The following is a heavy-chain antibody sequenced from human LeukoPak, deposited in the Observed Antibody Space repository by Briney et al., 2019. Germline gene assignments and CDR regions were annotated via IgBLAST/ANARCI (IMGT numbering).Heavy chain of an antibody. CDR1: GFTVSSNY. D-gene: IGHD2-2*01. CDR3: ARWYCSSSCYYDY. V-gene: IGHV3-53*01. CDR2: IYNTGTT. J-gene: IGHJ4*02. Sequence: PGGSLRLSCVASGFTVSSNYMSWVRQAPGKGLEWVSIIYNTGTTYYADSVKGRFTISRDNSKNTLYPQMNSLRAEDTAVYYCARWYCSSSCYYDYWGQGTLVTVSS.